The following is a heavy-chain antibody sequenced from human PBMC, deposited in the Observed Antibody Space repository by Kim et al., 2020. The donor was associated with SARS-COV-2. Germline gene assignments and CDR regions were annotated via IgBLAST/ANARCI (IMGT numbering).Heavy chain of an antibody. D-gene: IGHD6-19*01. Sequence: GGSLRLSCVASGFTFSDYAMFWVRQTPGKGLEWVSAISGLGSSTYYTDSVKGRFTISRDNSKTTLYLQMNSLGPEDTATFYCAKTENIAVAGKPFDSCG. CDR2: ISGLGSST. CDR3: AKTENIAVAGKPFDS. CDR1: GFTFSDYA. J-gene: IGHJ4*01. V-gene: IGHV3-23*01.